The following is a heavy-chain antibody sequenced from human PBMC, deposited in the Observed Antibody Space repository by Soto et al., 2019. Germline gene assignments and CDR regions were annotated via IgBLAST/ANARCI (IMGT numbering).Heavy chain of an antibody. CDR3: ARAQNAYYDFWSGYYIEYYYYYGMDV. CDR2: IIPIFGTA. Sequence: SVKVSCKASGGTFSSYAISWVRQAPGQGLEWMGGIIPIFGTANYAQKFQGRVTITADESTSTAYMELSSLRSEDTAVYYCARAQNAYYDFWSGYYIEYYYYYGMDVWGQGTTVTVSS. J-gene: IGHJ6*02. V-gene: IGHV1-69*13. CDR1: GGTFSSYA. D-gene: IGHD3-3*01.